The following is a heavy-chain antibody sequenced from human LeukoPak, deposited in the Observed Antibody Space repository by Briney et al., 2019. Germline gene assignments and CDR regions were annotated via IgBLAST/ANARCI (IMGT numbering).Heavy chain of an antibody. CDR3: ARMGDSGDEGESDY. D-gene: IGHD5-12*01. V-gene: IGHV1-18*04. J-gene: IGHJ4*02. CDR1: GYTFTSYG. CDR2: IRAYNGNT. Sequence: GASVKVSFKASGYTFTSYGISWVRQAPGQGLEWMGWIRAYNGNTNYAQKLQGRVTMTTDTSTSTAYMELRSLRSDDTAVYYCARMGDSGDEGESDYWGQGTLVTVSS.